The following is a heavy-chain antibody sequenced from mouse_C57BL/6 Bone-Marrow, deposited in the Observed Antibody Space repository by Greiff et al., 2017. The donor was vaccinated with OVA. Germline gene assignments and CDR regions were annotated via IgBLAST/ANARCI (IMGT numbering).Heavy chain of an antibody. CDR3: TRGETGTRFAY. Sequence: QVQLQQSGAELVRPGASVTLSCKASGYTFTDYEMHWVKQTPVHGLEWIGAIDPETGGTAYNQKFKGKAILTADKSSSTAYMELRSLTSEDSAVYYCTRGETGTRFAYWGQGTLVTVSA. D-gene: IGHD4-1*01. J-gene: IGHJ3*01. CDR1: GYTFTDYE. V-gene: IGHV1-15*01. CDR2: IDPETGGT.